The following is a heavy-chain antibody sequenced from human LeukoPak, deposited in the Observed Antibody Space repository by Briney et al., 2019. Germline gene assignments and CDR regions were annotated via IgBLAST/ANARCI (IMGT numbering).Heavy chain of an antibody. CDR3: ARGDGDYDY. V-gene: IGHV5-51*01. J-gene: IGHJ4*02. CDR1: GYTFTTYW. D-gene: IGHD4-17*01. Sequence: GESLEISCKGSGYTFTTYWIGWVRQMPGKGLEWMGIIYPGDSDSRYSPSFQGQVSFSADKSINTAYLQWSSLRASDTAMYFCARGDGDYDYWGQGTLVTVSS. CDR2: IYPGDSDS.